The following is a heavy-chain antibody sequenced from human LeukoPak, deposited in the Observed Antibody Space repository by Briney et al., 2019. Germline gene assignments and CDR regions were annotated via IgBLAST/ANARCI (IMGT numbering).Heavy chain of an antibody. CDR3: ARGNWNYASFWFDP. CDR2: ISYSGST. V-gene: IGHV4-59*01. CDR1: GGSISSYY. D-gene: IGHD1-7*01. J-gene: IGHJ5*02. Sequence: SETLSLTCTVSGGSISSYYWSWIRQPPGKGLEWIGYISYSGSTNYNPSLKSRVSISVETSKNQFSLKLNSVTAADTAVYYCARGNWNYASFWFDPWGQGTLVTVSS.